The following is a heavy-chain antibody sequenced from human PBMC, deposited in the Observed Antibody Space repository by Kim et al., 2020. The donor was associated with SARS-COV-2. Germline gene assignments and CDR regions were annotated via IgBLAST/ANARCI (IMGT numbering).Heavy chain of an antibody. J-gene: IGHJ3*02. CDR3: ARDADSSGHDAFDI. D-gene: IGHD3-22*01. V-gene: IGHV4-59*01. Sequence: NPSLKSRVTISVDTSKNQFSLKLSSVTAADTAVYYCARDADSSGHDAFDIWGQGTMVTVSS.